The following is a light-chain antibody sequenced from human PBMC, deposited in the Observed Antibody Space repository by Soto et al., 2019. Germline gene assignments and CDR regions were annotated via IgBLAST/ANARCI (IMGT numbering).Light chain of an antibody. CDR2: GVS. Sequence: EIMMTQSPDTLSVSLGERATLSCRASQSVSNNLAWYQQKPGQAPRLLIYGVSTRATGIPARFSGSGSGTEFTLTISSLQSEDFAVYYCQQYNNWPPSTLGQGTKVEIK. CDR3: QQYNNWPPST. V-gene: IGKV3-15*01. J-gene: IGKJ1*01. CDR1: QSVSNN.